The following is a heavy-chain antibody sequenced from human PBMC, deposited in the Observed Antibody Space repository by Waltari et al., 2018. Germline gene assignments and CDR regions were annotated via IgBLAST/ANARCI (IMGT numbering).Heavy chain of an antibody. CDR3: ARGLGYPPGWFDP. J-gene: IGHJ5*02. CDR2: IYHSGST. D-gene: IGHD1-1*01. Sequence: QVQLQESGPGLVKPSETLSLTCAVSGYSISSGYYWGWIRQPPGKGLEWIGSIYHSGSTYYNPSLKSRVTISVDTSKNQFSLKLSSVTAADTAVYYCARGLGYPPGWFDPWGQGTLVTVSS. CDR1: GYSISSGYY. V-gene: IGHV4-38-2*01.